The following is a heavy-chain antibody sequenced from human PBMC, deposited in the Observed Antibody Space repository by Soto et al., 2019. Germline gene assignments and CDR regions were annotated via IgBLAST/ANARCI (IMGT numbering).Heavy chain of an antibody. J-gene: IGHJ3*02. CDR3: AKDTGDHNSVCDPFDI. V-gene: IGHV3-23*01. CDR2: LGGSHSDT. D-gene: IGHD3-16*01. CDR1: GFTFSDYA. Sequence: EEQLLESGGGLVQPGGSLRLSCAASGFTFSDYAMSWVRQAPGKGLEWVSGLGGSHSDTHYAASVEGRFTVSRDNSRSTLFLQMNSLRVEDTAVYYCAKDTGDHNSVCDPFDIWGQGTMVTVSA.